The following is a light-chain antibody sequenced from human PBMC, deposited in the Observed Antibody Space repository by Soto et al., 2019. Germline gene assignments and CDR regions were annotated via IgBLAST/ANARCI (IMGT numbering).Light chain of an antibody. CDR3: KQDLRPPLT. J-gene: IGKJ3*01. V-gene: IGKV1-5*01. CDR1: QTISTW. CDR2: AAS. Sequence: DIQMTQSPSTLSASVGDRVTITCRASQTISTWLAWYQHKPGKAPNLLIYAASTLQRGVQSRFSASGSGTDFTLTIRSLQPEDFATYYCKQDLRPPLTFGPGTKVDIK.